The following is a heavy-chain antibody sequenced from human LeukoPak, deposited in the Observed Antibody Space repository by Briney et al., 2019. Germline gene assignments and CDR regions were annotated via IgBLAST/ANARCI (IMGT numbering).Heavy chain of an antibody. J-gene: IGHJ4*02. CDR1: GFTFSSYA. CDR3: AKRPGDLVSLDY. CDR2: VTSSGGGT. D-gene: IGHD2-21*01. Sequence: PGGSLRLSCAASGFTFSSYAMSWVRQAPGKGLEWVSTVTSSGGGTYYSDSVKGRFTISRDNSKNTLYLQMNSLRVEDTAVYYCAKRPGDLVSLDYWGQGTLVTVSS. V-gene: IGHV3-23*01.